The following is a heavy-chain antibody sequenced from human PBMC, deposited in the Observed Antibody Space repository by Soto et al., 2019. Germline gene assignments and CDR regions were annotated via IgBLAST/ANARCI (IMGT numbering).Heavy chain of an antibody. V-gene: IGHV1-69*08. CDR1: GGPFSSHT. Sequence: QDQLVQSGAEVKKPGSSVKVSCKAFGGPFSSHTFSWVRQAPGQGLEWMGRIIPALGTTTYAQKFQGRVTITADESVTTVYMELNSLRTEDTAVYYCARPDFGDYWYFDLWGRGILVTVSS. CDR2: IIPALGTT. CDR3: ARPDFGDYWYFDL. D-gene: IGHD4-17*01. J-gene: IGHJ2*01.